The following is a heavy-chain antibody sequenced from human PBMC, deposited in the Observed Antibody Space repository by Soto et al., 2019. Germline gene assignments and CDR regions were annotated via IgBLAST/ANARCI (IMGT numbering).Heavy chain of an antibody. CDR3: ATHGLGVSSPPYFDN. D-gene: IGHD3-16*01. J-gene: IGHJ4*02. V-gene: IGHV1-69*01. CDR2: FVPLFGTT. Sequence: QLVQSGSEVKKPGSSVKVSCQASGGTFSGYVVTWVRQAPGQGLEWMGEFVPLFGTTNYAQRFSGRITITAEESTRTAYMGLRTLKSDDTAVYYCATHGLGVSSPPYFDNWGQGTLVTVSS. CDR1: GGTFSGYV.